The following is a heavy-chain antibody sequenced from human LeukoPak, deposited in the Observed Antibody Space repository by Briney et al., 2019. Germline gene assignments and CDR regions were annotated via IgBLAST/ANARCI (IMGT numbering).Heavy chain of an antibody. D-gene: IGHD4-23*01. V-gene: IGHV4-31*03. Sequence: PSQTLSLTCTISGGSISSGGYYWSWIRQHPGKGLEWIGYIYYSGSTYYNPSLRSRVTISVDKSKNQYSLKLSSVTAADTAVYYCARGGNSKASDYWGQGTLVTVSS. J-gene: IGHJ4*02. CDR3: ARGGNSKASDY. CDR2: IYYSGST. CDR1: GGSISSGGYY.